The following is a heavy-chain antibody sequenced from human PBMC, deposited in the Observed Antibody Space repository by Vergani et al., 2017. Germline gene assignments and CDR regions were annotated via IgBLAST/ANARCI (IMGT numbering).Heavy chain of an antibody. J-gene: IGHJ4*02. CDR3: ARETNKDVGGFQDY. V-gene: IGHV3-21*01. Sequence: EVQLVESGGGLVKPGGSLRLSCAASGFTFSSYSMNWVRQAPGKGLELVSSISSSSSYIYYADSVKGRFTISRDNAKNSLYLQMTSLRAEDTAVYYCARETNKDVGGFQDYWGQGTLVTVSS. D-gene: IGHD1/OR15-1a*01. CDR1: GFTFSSYS. CDR2: ISSSSSYI.